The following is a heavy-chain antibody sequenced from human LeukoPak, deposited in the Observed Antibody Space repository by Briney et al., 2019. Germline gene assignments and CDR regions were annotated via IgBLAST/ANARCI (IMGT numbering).Heavy chain of an antibody. CDR3: AKDGTYSSGWYPYYYYYMDV. V-gene: IGHV3-30*02. CDR1: GFTFSSYG. J-gene: IGHJ6*03. Sequence: GGSLRLSCAASGFTFSSYGMHWVRQAPGKGLEWVAFIRYDGSNKYYADSVKGRFTISRDNSMNTLYLQMNSLRAEDTAVYYCAKDGTYSSGWYPYYYYYMDVWGKGTTVTISS. CDR2: IRYDGSNK. D-gene: IGHD6-19*01.